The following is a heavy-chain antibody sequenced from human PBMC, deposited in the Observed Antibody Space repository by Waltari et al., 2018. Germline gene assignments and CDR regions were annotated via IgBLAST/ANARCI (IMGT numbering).Heavy chain of an antibody. CDR3: ARLVVQYSSSWFE. J-gene: IGHJ4*02. V-gene: IGHV1-69*14. CDR2: IIPIFGTA. D-gene: IGHD6-13*01. Sequence: QVQLVQSGAEVKKPGSSVQVSCKASGGTFRSYAIRWVRQAPGQGLEWMGGIIPIFGTANYAQKFQGRVTITADKSTSTAYMELSSLRSEDTAVYYCARLVVQYSSSWFEWGQGTLVTVSS. CDR1: GGTFRSYA.